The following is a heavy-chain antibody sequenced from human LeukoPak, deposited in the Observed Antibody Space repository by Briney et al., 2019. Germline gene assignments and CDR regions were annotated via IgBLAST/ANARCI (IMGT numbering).Heavy chain of an antibody. Sequence: GGSLRLSCAASGFTFSDYYMSWIRQAPGKGLEWVSYISSSSSTIYYADSVKGRFTISRDNAKNSLYLQMNSLRAEDTAVYYCARVLREWLLFGWFDPWGQGTLVTVSS. V-gene: IGHV3-11*01. J-gene: IGHJ5*02. D-gene: IGHD3-3*01. CDR3: ARVLREWLLFGWFDP. CDR1: GFTFSDYY. CDR2: ISSSSSTI.